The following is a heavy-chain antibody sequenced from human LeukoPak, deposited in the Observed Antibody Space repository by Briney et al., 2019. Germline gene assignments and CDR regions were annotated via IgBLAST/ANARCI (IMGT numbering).Heavy chain of an antibody. CDR2: ISSSSSYI. CDR3: ARDEYCSSTSCYRGLGVYYMDV. D-gene: IGHD2-2*01. Sequence: GGSLRLSCAASGFTFDDYGMSWVRQAPGKGLEWVSSISSSSSYIYYADSVKGRFTISRDNAKNSLYLQMNSLRAEDTAVYYCARDEYCSSTSCYRGLGVYYMDVWGKGTTVTVSS. V-gene: IGHV3-21*01. CDR1: GFTFDDYG. J-gene: IGHJ6*03.